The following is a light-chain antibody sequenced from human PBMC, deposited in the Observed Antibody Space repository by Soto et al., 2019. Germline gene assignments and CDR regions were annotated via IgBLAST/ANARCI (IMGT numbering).Light chain of an antibody. Sequence: DVVMTQSTLSLHVTLRQTAYMSCQSSQSIVYSDGNTYLNWFQQRPGQSPRRLIYKVSNRDSEVPDRFSGSGSGTDFTLEISRVEAEDVGIDYCMQGTQWPWTFGQGTKVDIK. CDR3: MQGTQWPWT. CDR1: QSIVYSDGNTY. V-gene: IGKV2-30*01. CDR2: KVS. J-gene: IGKJ1*01.